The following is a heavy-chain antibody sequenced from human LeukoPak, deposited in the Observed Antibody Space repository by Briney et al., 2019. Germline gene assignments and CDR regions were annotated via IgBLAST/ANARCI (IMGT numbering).Heavy chain of an antibody. CDR1: GYTFTAYY. D-gene: IGHD4-23*01. J-gene: IGHJ3*02. CDR2: INPKSGGT. CDR3: ARPQDHGGNVENFDI. V-gene: IGHV1-2*02. Sequence: GASVTVSCKASGYTFTAYYIHWVRQAPGQGLEWMGWINPKSGGTNYALKFRGRVTMTRDTSISTASMELSRLRSDDTAVYYCARPQDHGGNVENFDIWGQGTMVTVSS.